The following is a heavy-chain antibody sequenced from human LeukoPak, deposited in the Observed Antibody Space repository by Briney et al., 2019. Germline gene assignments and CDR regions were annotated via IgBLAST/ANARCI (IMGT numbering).Heavy chain of an antibody. CDR3: ARKRNYDFWSGLDY. D-gene: IGHD3-3*01. Sequence: PGGSLRLSCAASGFTFSSYGMHWVRQAPGKGLEWVAVISYDGSNKYYADSVKGRFTISRDNSKNTLYLQMNSLGAEDTAVYYCARKRNYDFWSGLDYWGQGTLVTVSS. V-gene: IGHV3-30*19. CDR1: GFTFSSYG. CDR2: ISYDGSNK. J-gene: IGHJ4*02.